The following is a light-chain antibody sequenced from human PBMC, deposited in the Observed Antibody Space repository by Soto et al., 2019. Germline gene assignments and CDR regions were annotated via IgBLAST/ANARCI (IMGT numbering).Light chain of an antibody. V-gene: IGKV1-5*01. CDR1: QSISSY. CDR3: QQYSGYST. Sequence: DIQMTQSPSSLSASVGDRVTITCRASQSISSYLNWYQQKPGKAPKLLIFDASTLASGVPSRFSGSGSGTEFTLTITSLQPDDFATYYCQQYSGYSTFGQGTKVDIK. J-gene: IGKJ1*01. CDR2: DAS.